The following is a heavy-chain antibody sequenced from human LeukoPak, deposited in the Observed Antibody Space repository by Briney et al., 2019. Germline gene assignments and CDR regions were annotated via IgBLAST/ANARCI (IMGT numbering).Heavy chain of an antibody. V-gene: IGHV3-20*04. CDR3: ARDSHYGYSSSWYHLVHIDY. Sequence: GGSLRLSCAASGFTFDDHGMSWVRQAPGKGLEWVSGIKWDGGRTGYADSVKGRFTISRDNAKNSLYLQLNSLRAEDTAVYYCARDSHYGYSSSWYHLVHIDYWGQGTLVTVSS. J-gene: IGHJ4*02. D-gene: IGHD6-13*01. CDR1: GFTFDDHG. CDR2: IKWDGGRT.